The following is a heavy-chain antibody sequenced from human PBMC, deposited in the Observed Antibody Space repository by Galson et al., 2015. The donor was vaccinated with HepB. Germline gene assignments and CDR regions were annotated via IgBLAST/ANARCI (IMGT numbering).Heavy chain of an antibody. V-gene: IGHV1-18*04. CDR1: GYTFTSYG. Sequence: SVKVSCKASGYTFTSYGISWVRQAPGQGLEWMGWISAYNGNTNYAQKLQGRVTMTTDTSTSTAYMELRSLRSDDTAVYYCAREYCSSTSCYYFDYWGQGTLVTVSS. J-gene: IGHJ4*02. CDR2: ISAYNGNT. CDR3: AREYCSSTSCYYFDY. D-gene: IGHD2-2*01.